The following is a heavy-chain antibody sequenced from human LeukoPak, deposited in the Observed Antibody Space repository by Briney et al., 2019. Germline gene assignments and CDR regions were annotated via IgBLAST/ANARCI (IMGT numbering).Heavy chain of an antibody. Sequence: GGSLRLSCAVSGYTFSSYCMDWVRQAPGKGLVWVARISAEGTSTVYADSVRGRFTISRDNAKNTLYMQMNSLRAEDTALYYCARENYPLDYWGRGTLVTVSS. CDR2: ISAEGTST. CDR3: ARENYPLDY. D-gene: IGHD1-7*01. J-gene: IGHJ4*02. V-gene: IGHV3-74*01. CDR1: GYTFSSYC.